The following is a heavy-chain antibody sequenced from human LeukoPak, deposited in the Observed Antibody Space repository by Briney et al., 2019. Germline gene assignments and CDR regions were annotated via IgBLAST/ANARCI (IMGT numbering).Heavy chain of an antibody. CDR2: IKQDGSEK. J-gene: IGHJ4*02. CDR1: GFTFSSYW. D-gene: IGHD3-9*01. V-gene: IGHV3-7*01. CDR3: AREWAFGYYDILTGYCPLDY. Sequence: GGSLRLSCAASGFTFSSYWMSWVRQAPGKGLEWVANIKQDGSEKYYVDSVKGRFTISRDNAKNSLYLQMNSLRAEDTAVYYCAREWAFGYYDILTGYCPLDYWGQGTLVTVSS.